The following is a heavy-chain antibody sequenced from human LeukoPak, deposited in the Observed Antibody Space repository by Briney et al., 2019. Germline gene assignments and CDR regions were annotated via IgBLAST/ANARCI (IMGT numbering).Heavy chain of an antibody. CDR3: ARDPDTYGFDY. J-gene: IGHJ4*02. Sequence: GGSLRLSCAASGFTFDDYAMHWVRQAPGKGLEWVSGISWNSGSIGYADSVKGRFTISRDNSKNTLYLQMNSLRAEDTAVYYCARDPDTYGFDYWGQGTLVTVSS. D-gene: IGHD5-18*01. CDR2: ISWNSGSI. V-gene: IGHV3-9*01. CDR1: GFTFDDYA.